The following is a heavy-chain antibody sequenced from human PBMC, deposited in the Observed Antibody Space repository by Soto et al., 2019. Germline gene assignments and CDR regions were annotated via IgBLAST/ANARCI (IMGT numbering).Heavy chain of an antibody. D-gene: IGHD6-13*01. V-gene: IGHV1-24*01. CDR1: GYTLTELS. Sequence: ASVKVSCKVSGYTLTELSMHWVRQAPGKGLEWMGGFDPEDGETIYAQKFQGRVTMTEDTSTDTAYMELSSLRSEDTAVHYCARGAAAAGGYYYYMDVWGKGTTVTVSS. CDR3: ARGAAAAGGYYYYMDV. J-gene: IGHJ6*03. CDR2: FDPEDGET.